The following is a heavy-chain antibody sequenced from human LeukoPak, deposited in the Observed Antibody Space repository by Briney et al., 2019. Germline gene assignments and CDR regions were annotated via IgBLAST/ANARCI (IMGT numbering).Heavy chain of an antibody. CDR3: AKNRLGYCSSTSCHFDY. CDR2: IITSGSGT. D-gene: IGHD2-2*01. Sequence: GGSLRLSCAASGFTLTNYVMTWVRQAPGKGLEWVSSIITSGSGTYYADSVKGRFTISRDSSKNTLYLQMNSLRAEDTAVYYCAKNRLGYCSSTSCHFDYWGQGTLVTVSS. V-gene: IGHV3-23*01. J-gene: IGHJ4*02. CDR1: GFTLTNYV.